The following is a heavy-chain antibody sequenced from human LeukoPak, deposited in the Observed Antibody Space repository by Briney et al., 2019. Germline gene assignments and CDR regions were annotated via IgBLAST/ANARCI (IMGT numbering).Heavy chain of an antibody. J-gene: IGHJ6*02. CDR2: IIPIFGTA. D-gene: IGHD2-2*01. CDR3: ARPPTSTEYCSSTSCYYYYGMDV. CDR1: GGTFSSYA. Sequence: GASVKVSCKASGGTFSSYAISWVRQAPGQGLEWMGGIIPIFGTANYAQKFQGRVTITADESTSTAYMELSSLRSEDTAVYYCARPPTSTEYCSSTSCYYYYGMDVWGQGTTVTVSS. V-gene: IGHV1-69*13.